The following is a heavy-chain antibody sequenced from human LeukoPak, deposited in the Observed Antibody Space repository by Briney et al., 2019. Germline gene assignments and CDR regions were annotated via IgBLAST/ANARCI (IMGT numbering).Heavy chain of an antibody. J-gene: IGHJ6*02. D-gene: IGHD2-2*02. Sequence: SETLSLTCAVYGGSFSGYYWSWIRQPPGKGLEWIGEINHSGSTNYNPSLKSRVTISVDTSKNQFSLKLSSVTAADTAVYYCARGRYCSSTSCYSPRPSYGMDVWGQGTTVTVPS. CDR1: GGSFSGYY. CDR2: INHSGST. CDR3: ARGRYCSSTSCYSPRPSYGMDV. V-gene: IGHV4-34*01.